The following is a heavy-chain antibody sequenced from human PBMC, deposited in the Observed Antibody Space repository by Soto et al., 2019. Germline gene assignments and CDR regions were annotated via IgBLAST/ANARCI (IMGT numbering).Heavy chain of an antibody. V-gene: IGHV1-69*04. Sequence: QVQVVQSGAEVKKPGSSVKVSCKASGGTFSSYTITWVRQAPGQGLEWLGRIIPIFGVTNYAQKFQDRLTMSADRPATAAYVELSSLASADTAVYYCVRDWESTTQTWGFGDSWGQGTLVTVSS. CDR1: GGTFSSYT. CDR3: VRDWESTTQTWGFGDS. J-gene: IGHJ4*02. CDR2: IIPIFGVT. D-gene: IGHD3-10*01.